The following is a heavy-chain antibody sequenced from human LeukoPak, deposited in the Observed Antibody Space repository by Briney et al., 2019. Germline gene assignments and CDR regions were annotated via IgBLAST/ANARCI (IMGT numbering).Heavy chain of an antibody. CDR2: ISGSGGST. V-gene: IGHV3-23*01. J-gene: IGHJ5*02. CDR3: AKDRHSSGWYRVINWFDP. D-gene: IGHD6-19*01. CDR1: GFTFSSYA. Sequence: GGSLRLSCAASGFTFSSYAMSWVRQAPGKGLEWVSAISGSGGSTYYADSVKGRFTISRDNSKNTLYLQMNGLRAEDTAVYYCAKDRHSSGWYRVINWFDPWGQGTLVTVSS.